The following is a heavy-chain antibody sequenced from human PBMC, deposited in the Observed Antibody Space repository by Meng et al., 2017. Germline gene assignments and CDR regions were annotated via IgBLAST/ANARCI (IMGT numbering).Heavy chain of an antibody. V-gene: IGHV3-49*04. Sequence: GESLKISCTASGFTFGDYAMSWVRQAPGKGLEWVGFIRSKAYGGTTEYAASVKGRFTISRDDSKSIAYLQMNSLKTEDTAVYYCTRTDVDTAMVPLNWGQGTLVTVSS. CDR2: IRSKAYGGTT. J-gene: IGHJ4*02. CDR3: TRTDVDTAMVPLN. D-gene: IGHD5-18*01. CDR1: GFTFGDYA.